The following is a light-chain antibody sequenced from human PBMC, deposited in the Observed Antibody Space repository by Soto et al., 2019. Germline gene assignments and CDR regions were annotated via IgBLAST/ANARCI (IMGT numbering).Light chain of an antibody. J-gene: IGKJ1*01. CDR2: GAT. Sequence: TQSPSSVSASVGDRVTITCRASQSVSSSYLAWYQQRRGQAPRLLIYGATSRATGIPDRFSGSGSGTDFTLTISRLEPEDFAVYYCQQYGSSGTFGQGTKVDIK. V-gene: IGKV3-20*01. CDR3: QQYGSSGT. CDR1: QSVSSSY.